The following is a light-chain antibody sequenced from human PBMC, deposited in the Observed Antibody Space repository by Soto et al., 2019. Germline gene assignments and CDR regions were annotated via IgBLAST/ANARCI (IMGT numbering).Light chain of an antibody. V-gene: IGLV9-49*01. Sequence: QSVLTQPPSASASLGASVTLTCTLSSGYSTYKVDWYQQRPGKGPRFVMRVGTGGIVESKGGDIPDRFSVLGSGLNRYLTNQNIQESDGRDFPCGADHGSGSNYVFGGGTKLTVL. CDR2: VGTGGIVE. CDR3: GADHGSGSNYV. J-gene: IGLJ2*01. CDR1: SGYSTYK.